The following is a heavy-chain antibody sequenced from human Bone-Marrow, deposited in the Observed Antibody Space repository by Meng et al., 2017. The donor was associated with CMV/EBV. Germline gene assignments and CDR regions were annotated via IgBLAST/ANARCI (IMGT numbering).Heavy chain of an antibody. V-gene: IGHV3-30-3*01. J-gene: IGHJ4*02. Sequence: SCKASGFTFSSYAMHWVRQAPGKGLEWVAVISYDGSNKYYADSVKGRFTISRDNSKNTLYLQMNSLRAEDTAVYYCARDSPDSSGWYFDYWGQGTLVTVSS. CDR3: ARDSPDSSGWYFDY. CDR1: GFTFSSYA. D-gene: IGHD6-19*01. CDR2: ISYDGSNK.